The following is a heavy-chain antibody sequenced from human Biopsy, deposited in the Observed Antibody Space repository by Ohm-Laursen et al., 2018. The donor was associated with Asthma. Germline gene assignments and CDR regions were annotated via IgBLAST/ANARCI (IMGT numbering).Heavy chain of an antibody. Sequence: TLSLTWTVSGGSISSSSYYWGWIRQPPGKGLEWIGSIYYNGRTYYNPSLKSRVTISVDTSKKQLSLQLSSVTAADTAVYYCARDLSGYCTSSACYGFDSWGQGTLVTVSS. CDR2: IYYNGRT. J-gene: IGHJ5*01. CDR3: ARDLSGYCTSSACYGFDS. CDR1: GGSISSSSYY. D-gene: IGHD2-8*01. V-gene: IGHV4-39*07.